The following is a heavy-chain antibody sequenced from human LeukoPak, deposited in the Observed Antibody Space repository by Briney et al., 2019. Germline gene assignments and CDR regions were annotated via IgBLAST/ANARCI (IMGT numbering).Heavy chain of an antibody. CDR1: GGSISSYY. D-gene: IGHD2-15*01. J-gene: IGHJ4*02. CDR3: ARGYCSGGSCQYY. V-gene: IGHV4-59*01. CDR2: IYYSGST. Sequence: SETLSLTCTVSGGSISSYYWSWIRQPPGKGLEWMGYIYYSGSTNHNPPLKSRVTISVGRSKIQFSLKLSSVTAAGTAVCCCARGYCSGGSCQYYWGQGTLVTVSS.